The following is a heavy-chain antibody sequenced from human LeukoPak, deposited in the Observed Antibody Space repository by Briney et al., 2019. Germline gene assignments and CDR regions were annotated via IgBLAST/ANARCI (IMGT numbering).Heavy chain of an antibody. D-gene: IGHD3-10*01. CDR3: AIRGDFDY. Sequence: SETLSLTCTVSGGSISSSSYYWGWIRQPPGKGLGWIGSIYYSGSTYYNPSLKSRVTISVDTSKNQFSLKLSSVTAADTAVYYCAIRGDFDYWGQGTLVTVSS. CDR2: IYYSGST. J-gene: IGHJ4*02. CDR1: GGSISSSSYY. V-gene: IGHV4-39*01.